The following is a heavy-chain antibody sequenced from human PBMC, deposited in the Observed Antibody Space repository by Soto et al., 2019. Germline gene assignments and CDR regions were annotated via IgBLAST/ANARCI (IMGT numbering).Heavy chain of an antibody. CDR3: ERVSPRYNCNYHFDY. V-gene: IGHV4-31*03. J-gene: IGHJ4*02. Sequence: SLTVSCPVSGVSISIGGYYWSWIRQHPGKGLEWIGYIYYSGSTYYNPSLKSRVTISVDTSKNQFSLKLSSVTAADTAVYYCERVSPRYNCNYHFDYWGQGTLVTVSS. CDR1: GVSISIGGYY. D-gene: IGHD1-7*01. CDR2: IYYSGST.